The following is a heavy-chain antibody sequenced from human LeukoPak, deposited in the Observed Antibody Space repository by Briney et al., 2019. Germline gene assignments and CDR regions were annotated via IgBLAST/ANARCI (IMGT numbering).Heavy chain of an antibody. D-gene: IGHD5-18*01. CDR2: IYAGDTI. CDR1: GFSVRNNY. CDR3: ARDLSGVTGYTYGRGIDY. J-gene: IGHJ4*02. Sequence: GGSLRLSCVVSGFSVRNNYVSLVRQAPGKGLDCVSVIYAGDTIHYADSVKGRFTISIDNSKKTVYLQMKSLRAEDTAVYYCARDLSGVTGYTYGRGIDYWGQGNLVTVSS. V-gene: IGHV3-66*01.